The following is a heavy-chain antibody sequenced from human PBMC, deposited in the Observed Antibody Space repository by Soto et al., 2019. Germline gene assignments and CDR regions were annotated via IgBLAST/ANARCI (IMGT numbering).Heavy chain of an antibody. J-gene: IGHJ2*01. D-gene: IGHD3-10*01. V-gene: IGHV3-48*03. CDR3: ARELGLSVRRIIPRLYWDFDL. CDR2: ISSSGSTI. CDR1: GFTFSSYE. Sequence: PGGSLRLSCAASGFTFSSYEMNWVRQAPGKGLEWVSYISSSGSTIYYADSVRGRFTISRDNAKNSLYLQMNSLRAEDTAVYYCARELGLSVRRIIPRLYWDFDLWGRGTLVTVSS.